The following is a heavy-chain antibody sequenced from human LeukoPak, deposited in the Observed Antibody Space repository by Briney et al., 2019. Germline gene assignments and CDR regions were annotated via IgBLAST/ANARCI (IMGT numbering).Heavy chain of an antibody. Sequence: GGTLRLSCAASGFTFDDYDLNWVRHAPGKGLEWVSGISWNGRNTAYAESLKGRFTISRDNAKNSLYLQMNSLRAEDTAVYHCAKGGMITFGGVIVRTYAFDIWGQGTMVTVSS. CDR1: GFTFDDYD. CDR3: AKGGMITFGGVIVRTYAFDI. J-gene: IGHJ3*02. V-gene: IGHV3-20*01. D-gene: IGHD3-16*02. CDR2: ISWNGRNT.